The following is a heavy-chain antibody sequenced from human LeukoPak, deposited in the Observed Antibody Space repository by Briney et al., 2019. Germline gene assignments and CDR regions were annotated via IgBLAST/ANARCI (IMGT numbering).Heavy chain of an antibody. CDR1: GLTFSTSD. CDR3: ATRPTPRDREF. V-gene: IGHV3-23*01. D-gene: IGHD5-24*01. J-gene: IGHJ4*02. CDR2: IVQSGTT. Sequence: PGGSLRLSCVASGLTFSTSDTSWVRQAPGKGPEWLSLIVQSGTTYYAESVEGRFTISRDNSQNTVFMQMNSLRAEETAVYYCATRPTPRDREFWGQGTLVTVSS.